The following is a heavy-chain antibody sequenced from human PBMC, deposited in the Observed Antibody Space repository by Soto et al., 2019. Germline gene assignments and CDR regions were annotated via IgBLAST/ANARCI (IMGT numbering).Heavy chain of an antibody. CDR1: GFTFSSYG. Sequence: PGGSLRLSCAASGFTFSSYGMHWVRQAPSKGLEWVAVISYDGSNKYYADSVKGRFTISRDNSKNTLYLQMNSLRAEDTAVYYCAKAADWLHYYYGMDVWGQGTTVTVSS. J-gene: IGHJ6*02. V-gene: IGHV3-30*18. D-gene: IGHD3-9*01. CDR2: ISYDGSNK. CDR3: AKAADWLHYYYGMDV.